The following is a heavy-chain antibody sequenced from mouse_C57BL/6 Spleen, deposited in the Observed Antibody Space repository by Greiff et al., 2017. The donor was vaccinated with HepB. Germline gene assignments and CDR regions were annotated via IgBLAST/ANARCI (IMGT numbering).Heavy chain of an antibody. D-gene: IGHD1-1*01. CDR3: ATLPLTGEFAY. V-gene: IGHV1-52*01. CDR2: IDPSDSET. J-gene: IGHJ3*01. CDR1: GYTFTSYW. Sequence: VQLQQPGAELVRPGSSVKLSCKASGYTFTSYWLHWVKQRPIQGLEWIGNIDPSDSETHYNQKFKDKATLTVDKSSSTAYMQLSSLTSEDSAVYYCATLPLTGEFAYWGQGTLVTVSA.